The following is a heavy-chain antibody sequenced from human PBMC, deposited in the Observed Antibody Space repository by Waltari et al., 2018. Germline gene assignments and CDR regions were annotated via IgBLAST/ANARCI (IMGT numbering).Heavy chain of an antibody. CDR2: IQRSGKP. V-gene: IGHV4-4*02. CDR3: ARDRGRGLYLEA. Sequence: QVQLQESGPGLVKPSGPLSLTCAVSGDSMTRNSWWSWVRQPPGRGREGIGPIQRSGKPNYYTALGRPVTVSMATSDKALAQKGTYATAADTAGYYCARDRGRGLYLEAWGQGPMVTVSP. D-gene: IGHD1-26*01. CDR1: GDSMTRNSW. J-gene: IGHJ4*02.